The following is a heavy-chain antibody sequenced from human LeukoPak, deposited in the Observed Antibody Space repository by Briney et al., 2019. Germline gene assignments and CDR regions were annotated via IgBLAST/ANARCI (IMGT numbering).Heavy chain of an antibody. Sequence: GGSLRLSCTASGFNFGDYAMSWVRQAPGKGLEWVSVIYSGGSTYYADSVKGRFTISRDNSKNTLYLQMNSLRAEDTAVYYCARGYCSGGSCLRGYYYDSSGDYYFDYWGQGTLVTVSS. V-gene: IGHV3-53*01. CDR2: IYSGGST. CDR1: GFNFGDYA. D-gene: IGHD2-15*01. J-gene: IGHJ4*02. CDR3: ARGYCSGGSCLRGYYYDSSGDYYFDY.